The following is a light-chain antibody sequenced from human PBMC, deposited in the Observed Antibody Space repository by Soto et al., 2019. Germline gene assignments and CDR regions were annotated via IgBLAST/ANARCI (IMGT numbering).Light chain of an antibody. CDR3: CSYTSSTTPL. CDR2: EVA. V-gene: IGLV2-14*01. J-gene: IGLJ2*01. Sequence: QSVLTQPASVSGSPGQSITISCTGSSSDVGAYHFVSWYQHHPGKAPKLILYEVAARPSGVSSRFSGSKSGNTASLTISGLQADDEANYYCCSYTSSTTPLFGGGTKVTVL. CDR1: SSDVGAYHF.